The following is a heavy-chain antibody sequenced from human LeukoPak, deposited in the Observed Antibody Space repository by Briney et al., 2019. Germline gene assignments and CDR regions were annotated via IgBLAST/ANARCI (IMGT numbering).Heavy chain of an antibody. CDR1: GFTFSTYE. CDR2: ISNSGSPT. V-gene: IGHV3-48*03. D-gene: IGHD1/OR15-1a*01. J-gene: IGHJ4*02. Sequence: GGSLRLSCAASGFTFSTYEMNWVRQAPGKGLEWISYISNSGSPTYYADSVKGRFTISRDNAKNSLYLQMNSLRAEDTAVYYCAREGLSENILDSWGQGTLVTVSS. CDR3: AREGLSENILDS.